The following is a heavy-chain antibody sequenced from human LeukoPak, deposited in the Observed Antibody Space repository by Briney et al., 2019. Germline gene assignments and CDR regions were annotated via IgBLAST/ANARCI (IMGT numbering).Heavy chain of an antibody. J-gene: IGHJ4*02. D-gene: IGHD3-22*01. CDR3: AHRKNYYDSSVFNN. V-gene: IGHV2-5*02. CDR2: IYWDDDR. CDR1: GFSLNTRGVG. Sequence: SGPTLVNPTQTLTLTCTFSGFSLNTRGVGVGWIRQPPGRALEWLALIYWDDDRRYSPSLKSRLTITKDTSKNQVVLTMTNMDPVDTATYFCAHRKNYYDSSVFNNWGQGTLVTVSS.